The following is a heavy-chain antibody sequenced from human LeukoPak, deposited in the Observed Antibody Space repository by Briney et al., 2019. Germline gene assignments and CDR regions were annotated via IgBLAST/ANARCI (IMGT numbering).Heavy chain of an antibody. V-gene: IGHV1-18*04. D-gene: IGHD1-26*01. CDR1: GYTFNGHY. Sequence: ASVKVSCKASGYTFNGHYMHWVRQAPGQGLEWMGWISAYNGNTNYAQKLQGRVTMTTDTSTSTAYMELRSLRSDDTAVYYCARDLVGATVRYYYYGMDVWGQGTTVTVSS. CDR3: ARDLVGATVRYYYYGMDV. CDR2: ISAYNGNT. J-gene: IGHJ6*02.